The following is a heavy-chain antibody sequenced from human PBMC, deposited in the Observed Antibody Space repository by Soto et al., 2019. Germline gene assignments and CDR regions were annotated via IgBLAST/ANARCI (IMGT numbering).Heavy chain of an antibody. Sequence: EVQLVESGGGLVQPGGSLGLSCAASGFSLSTYWMSWVRQVPGRGLEWVATIRQDGGETHYVDYVKGRFSISRDNAMNSLYLQVNSLTAEDTAIYYCARGCGSAHCPYYFNLWGQGTQVTVSS. D-gene: IGHD6-19*01. CDR3: ARGCGSAHCPYYFNL. CDR2: IRQDGGET. J-gene: IGHJ4*02. V-gene: IGHV3-7*01. CDR1: GFSLSTYW.